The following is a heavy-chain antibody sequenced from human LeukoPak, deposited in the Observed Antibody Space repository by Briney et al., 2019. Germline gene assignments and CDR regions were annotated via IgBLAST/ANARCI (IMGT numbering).Heavy chain of an antibody. CDR3: AGGDRNGWYFDY. D-gene: IGHD6-19*01. CDR2: INWNGGST. Sequence: GGSLRLSCAASGFRFDDHGMSWVRQAPGKGLEWVSGINWNGGSTGYGDSVRGRFTISRDNAKNSLYLQMNSLRAEDTALYYCAGGDRNGWYFDYWGQGILVTVSS. J-gene: IGHJ4*02. V-gene: IGHV3-20*04. CDR1: GFRFDDHG.